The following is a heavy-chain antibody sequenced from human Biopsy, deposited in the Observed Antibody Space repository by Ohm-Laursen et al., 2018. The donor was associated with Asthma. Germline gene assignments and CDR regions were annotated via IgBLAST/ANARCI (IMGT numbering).Heavy chain of an antibody. CDR2: IYHSGST. J-gene: IGHJ4*02. D-gene: IGHD5-24*01. CDR1: GGSISSGGYS. CDR3: ARVKDGYNFDY. Sequence: QTLSLTCAVSGGSISSGGYSWSWIRQPPGKGLEWIGYIYHSGSTYYNPSLKSRVTISVDRSKNQFSLKLSSVTAADTAVYYCARVKDGYNFDYWGQGTQVTVSS. V-gene: IGHV4-30-2*01.